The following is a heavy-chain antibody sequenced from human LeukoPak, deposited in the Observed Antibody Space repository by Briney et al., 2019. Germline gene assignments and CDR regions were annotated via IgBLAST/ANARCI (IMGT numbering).Heavy chain of an antibody. D-gene: IGHD4-17*01. CDR2: INPNSGGT. V-gene: IGHV1-2*02. Sequence: GASVKVSCKASGYTFTGYYMHWVRQAPGQGLEWMGWINPNSGGTNYAQKFRGRVTMTRDTSISTAYMELSRLRSDDTAVYYCARVGDYGANWFDPWGQGTLVTVSS. CDR1: GYTFTGYY. J-gene: IGHJ5*02. CDR3: ARVGDYGANWFDP.